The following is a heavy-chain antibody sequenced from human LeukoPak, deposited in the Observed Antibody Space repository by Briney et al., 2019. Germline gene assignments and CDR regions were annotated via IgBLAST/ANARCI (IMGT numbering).Heavy chain of an antibody. Sequence: PSETLSLTCTVSGGSINSYYWSWLRQPAERGLEWIGRIYASGSTTYNPSLRSRVTISVDTSKNQFSLKLNSVTAADTAVYYCARSHGSGSYYNLNDYWGQGTLVTVSS. V-gene: IGHV4-4*07. CDR1: GGSINSYY. CDR2: IYASGST. D-gene: IGHD3-10*01. J-gene: IGHJ4*02. CDR3: ARSHGSGSYYNLNDY.